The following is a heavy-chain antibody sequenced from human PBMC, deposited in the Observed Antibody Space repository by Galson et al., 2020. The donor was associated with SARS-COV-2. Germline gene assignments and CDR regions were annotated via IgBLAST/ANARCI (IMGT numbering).Heavy chain of an antibody. CDR2: IYSSGAT. CDR1: GGSISSHY. Sequence: ASETLSLTCTASGGSISSHYWSWIRQPPGKGLEWIGYIYSSGATNYNPSPKSRVTISVDTSKNQFSLKLRSVTAADTAGYYCATAGQQPCSGGSCYPKFDYWGQGTLVTASS. V-gene: IGHV4-59*11. D-gene: IGHD2-15*01. CDR3: ATAGQQPCSGGSCYPKFDY. J-gene: IGHJ4*02.